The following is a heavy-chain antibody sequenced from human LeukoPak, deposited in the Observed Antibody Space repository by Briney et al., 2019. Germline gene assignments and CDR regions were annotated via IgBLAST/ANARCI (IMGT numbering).Heavy chain of an antibody. V-gene: IGHV3-64*01. J-gene: IGHJ6*02. CDR3: AREDYGMDV. CDR2: INSNGGNT. CDR1: GFSFSTYP. Sequence: GGSLRLSCAASGFSFSTYPMHWVRRAPGKGLEFVSSINSNGGNTYYANSVKGRFTISRDNSKNTLYLQMGSLRAEDMAIYYCAREDYGMDVWGRGTTVTVSS.